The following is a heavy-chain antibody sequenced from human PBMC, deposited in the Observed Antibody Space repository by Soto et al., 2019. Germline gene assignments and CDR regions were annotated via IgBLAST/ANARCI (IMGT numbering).Heavy chain of an antibody. CDR2: MNPNSGNT. V-gene: IGHV1-8*01. D-gene: IGHD3-16*02. J-gene: IGHJ3*02. Sequence: ASAKVSCKASGYTFTSYDINWVRQEKGQGLEWMGWMNPNSGNTGYAQKFQGRVTMTRNTSISTAYMELSSLRSEDTAVYYCARGRAKYYDYIWGSYRSPRAFDIWGQGTMVTVSS. CDR1: GYTFTSYD. CDR3: ARGRAKYYDYIWGSYRSPRAFDI.